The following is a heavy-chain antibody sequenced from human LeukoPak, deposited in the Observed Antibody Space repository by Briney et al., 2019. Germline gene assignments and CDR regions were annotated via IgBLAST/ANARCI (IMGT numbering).Heavy chain of an antibody. Sequence: SETLSLTCTVSGGSISSRNYYWGWIRQPPGKGLEWIGYIYYSGSTFYNPSLKSRVTISVDTPKNQFSLRLSSVTAADTAIYYCARYSGNPWAFDYWGQGTLVTVSS. J-gene: IGHJ4*02. CDR2: IYYSGST. V-gene: IGHV4-39*01. CDR1: GGSISSRNYY. D-gene: IGHD4-23*01. CDR3: ARYSGNPWAFDY.